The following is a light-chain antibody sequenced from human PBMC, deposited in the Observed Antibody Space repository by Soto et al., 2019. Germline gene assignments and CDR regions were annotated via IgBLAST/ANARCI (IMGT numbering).Light chain of an antibody. Sequence: EIVLTQSPGNLSLSPGERATLSCRASQDIDIHLAWYQHKPGQAPRLLIYNVSNRPAGIPVRFSGSGSGTDFTLTISSLEPEDFGVYYCQQRSNWLTFGGGTKVEIK. CDR3: QQRSNWLT. CDR1: QDIDIH. CDR2: NVS. V-gene: IGKV3-11*01. J-gene: IGKJ4*01.